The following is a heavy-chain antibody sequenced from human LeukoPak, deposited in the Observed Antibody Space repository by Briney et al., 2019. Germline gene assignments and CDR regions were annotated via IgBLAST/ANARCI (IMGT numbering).Heavy chain of an antibody. CDR2: ISGSGGST. V-gene: IGHV3-23*01. J-gene: IGHJ4*02. Sequence: QPGGSLRLSCEASGFTFSSYAMNWVRQAPGKGLEWVSAISGSGGSTYYADSVKGRFTISRDNSENTLYLQMNSLRAEDTAVYYCAKARFRAARPDNVFDYWGQGTLVTVSS. CDR3: AKARFRAARPDNVFDY. D-gene: IGHD6-6*01. CDR1: GFTFSSYA.